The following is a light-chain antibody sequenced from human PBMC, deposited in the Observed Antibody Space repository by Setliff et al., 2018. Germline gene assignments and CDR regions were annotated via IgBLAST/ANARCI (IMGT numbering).Light chain of an antibody. CDR1: SNDVGPYDL. CDR2: GVS. V-gene: IGLV2-14*03. Sequence: QSALTQPASVSGSPGQSITISCSGTSNDVGPYDLVSWYQQHPGKAPKLIIYGVSDRPSGVSSRFSGSKSGNTASLTISGLQTEDEADYYCNAYTAGTTYVFGTGTKGTVL. CDR3: NAYTAGTTYV. J-gene: IGLJ1*01.